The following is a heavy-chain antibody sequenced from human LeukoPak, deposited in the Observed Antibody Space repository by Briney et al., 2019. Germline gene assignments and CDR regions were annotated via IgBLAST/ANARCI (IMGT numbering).Heavy chain of an antibody. CDR1: GYTFTGYY. CDR2: INPNSGGT. V-gene: IGHV1-2*02. J-gene: IGHJ4*02. D-gene: IGHD5-12*01. CDR3: ARVSGYHWESFYDY. Sequence: GASVKVSCKASGYTFTGYYMHWVRQAPGQGLEWMGWINPNSGGTNYAQKFQGRITMTRDTSISTAYMDLSSLRSDDTAVYYCARVSGYHWESFYDYWGQGTLVTVSS.